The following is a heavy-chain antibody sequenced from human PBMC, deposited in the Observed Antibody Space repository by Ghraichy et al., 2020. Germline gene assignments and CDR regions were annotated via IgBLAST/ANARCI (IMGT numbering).Heavy chain of an antibody. CDR1: DFSVSHKY. CDR2: FYRDGFP. Sequence: GGSLRLSCAASDFSVSHKYMNWVRQAPGKGLEWVSVFYRDGFPYYADSVKGRFTVSRDNSENTVYLQMNNLRVEDTAIYYCATGYGYFDLWGQGTLVTVSS. J-gene: IGHJ4*02. D-gene: IGHD5-12*01. CDR3: ATGYGYFDL. V-gene: IGHV3-53*01.